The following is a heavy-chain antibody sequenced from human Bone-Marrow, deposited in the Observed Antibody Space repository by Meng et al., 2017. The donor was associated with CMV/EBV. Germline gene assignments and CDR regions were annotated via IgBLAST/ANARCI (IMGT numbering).Heavy chain of an antibody. CDR1: GFTFSSYD. D-gene: IGHD6-19*01. CDR3: ARQYSSGWNYAMDV. V-gene: IGHV3-21*01. CDR2: VTSRSDYI. J-gene: IGHJ6*02. Sequence: GESLKISCAASGFTFSSYDMNWVRQPPGKGLEWVSSVTSRSDYIYYAASVKGRFTISRDNTETSLYLQMHSLTAEDTAVYYCARQYSSGWNYAMDVWGLGTTVTVYS.